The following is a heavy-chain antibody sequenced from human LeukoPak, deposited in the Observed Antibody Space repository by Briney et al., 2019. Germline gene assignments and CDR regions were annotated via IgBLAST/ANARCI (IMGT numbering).Heavy chain of an antibody. CDR2: VHYSGIT. CDR3: ARGGGTFDF. Sequence: SETQSLTCSVSDDSFSNYYWSWIRQPPGKGLEWIGYVHYSGITNYNPSLKSRVTISIDTSTDQFSLKLSSVTAADTAVYYCARGGGTFDFWGQGTLVTVSS. J-gene: IGHJ4*02. CDR1: DDSFSNYY. V-gene: IGHV4-59*01. D-gene: IGHD2-15*01.